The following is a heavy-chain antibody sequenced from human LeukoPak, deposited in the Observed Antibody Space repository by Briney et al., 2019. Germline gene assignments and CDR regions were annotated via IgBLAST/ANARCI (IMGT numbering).Heavy chain of an antibody. CDR2: ISTSGRI. CDR1: GDSITRGTYY. J-gene: IGHJ4*02. V-gene: IGHV4-61*02. Sequence: SETLSLTCTVSGDSITRGTYYWNWIRQPAGRGLEWIGRISTSGRISYTPSFKSRVTISIDTSRNLVSLRLTSVSATDTAVYFCGRDRGNGDYGDYFDSWGQGTLVIVSS. D-gene: IGHD4-17*01. CDR3: GRDRGNGDYGDYFDS.